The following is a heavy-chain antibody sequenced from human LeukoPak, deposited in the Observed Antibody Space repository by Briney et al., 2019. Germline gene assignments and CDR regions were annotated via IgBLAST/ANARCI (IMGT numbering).Heavy chain of an antibody. D-gene: IGHD3-9*01. Sequence: GQSLYIALQASGYTLIYYWIGWVREMPGKGLEWMGIIYPGDSDTRYSPSFQGHVTISADTSIDTAYLQWSSLGASDTAMYYCARHLQLSTYDLVTSLYSALAYWGRERLVTVSS. CDR3: ARHLQLSTYDLVTSLYSALAY. CDR2: IYPGDSDT. J-gene: IGHJ4*02. CDR1: GYTLIYYW. V-gene: IGHV5-51*01.